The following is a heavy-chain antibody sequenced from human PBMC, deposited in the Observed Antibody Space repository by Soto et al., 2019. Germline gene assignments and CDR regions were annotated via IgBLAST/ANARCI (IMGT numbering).Heavy chain of an antibody. Sequence: QVQLVQSGAEVKNPGASVKLSFKAVGFMVNNCYMHWVRQAPGQGLEWRGVINPGDGGTAYAQRFQGRVTMTRDTSTSTGYMELSSLNSEDAARSYCAREVGATDYLGQGTLVTVSS. J-gene: IGHJ4*02. CDR3: AREVGATDY. CDR1: GFMVNNCY. V-gene: IGHV1-46*02. D-gene: IGHD1-26*01. CDR2: INPGDGGT.